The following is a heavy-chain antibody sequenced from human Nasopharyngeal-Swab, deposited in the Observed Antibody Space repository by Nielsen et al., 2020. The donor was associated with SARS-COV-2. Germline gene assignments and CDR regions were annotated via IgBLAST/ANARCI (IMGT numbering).Heavy chain of an antibody. Sequence: SVMFSCKASGGTFISYAISWARQAPGQGLEWMGGIIPIFGTANYAQKLQGRVTITADESTSTAYMELSSLRSEDTAVYYCARDLGGDSSSWTPPFDYWGQGTLVTVSS. D-gene: IGHD6-13*01. V-gene: IGHV1-69*13. J-gene: IGHJ4*02. CDR3: ARDLGGDSSSWTPPFDY. CDR1: GGTFISYA. CDR2: IIPIFGTA.